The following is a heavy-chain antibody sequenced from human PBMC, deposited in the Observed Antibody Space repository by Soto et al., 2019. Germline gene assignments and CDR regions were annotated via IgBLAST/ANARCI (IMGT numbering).Heavy chain of an antibody. CDR2: ITSKSTTI. CDR3: ERGIGAGSSSSRHPGSYDS. V-gene: IGHV3-48*02. CDR1: GFTFTSYS. Sequence: PRGSLRLSCAASGFTFTSYSMNWVRQAPGQGLEWVSYITSKSTTIKYADSVKGRFTVSRDNAKNSLYLQLNSLRDEDTAVYYFERGIGAGSSSSRHPGSYDSWGPATLLPVFS. J-gene: IGHJ5*01. D-gene: IGHD3-10*01.